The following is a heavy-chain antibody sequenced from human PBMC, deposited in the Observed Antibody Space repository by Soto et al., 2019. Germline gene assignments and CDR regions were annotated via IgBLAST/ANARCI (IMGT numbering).Heavy chain of an antibody. Sequence: GGSLRLSCAASGFTFSSYAMSWVRQAPGKGLEWVSAISGSGGSTYYADSVKGRFTISRDNSKNTLYLQMNSLRAEDTAVYYCAKYVWEEDIILVPAAIHFDYWGQGTLVTVSS. V-gene: IGHV3-23*01. CDR1: GFTFSSYA. CDR3: AKYVWEEDIILVPAAIHFDY. D-gene: IGHD2-2*01. CDR2: ISGSGGST. J-gene: IGHJ4*02.